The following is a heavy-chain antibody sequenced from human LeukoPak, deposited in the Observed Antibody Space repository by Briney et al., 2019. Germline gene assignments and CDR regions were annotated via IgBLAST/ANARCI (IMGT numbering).Heavy chain of an antibody. CDR1: GGTFSSYA. V-gene: IGHV1-69*13. Sequence: ASVKVSCKASGGTFSSYAISWVRQAPGQGLEWMGGIIPIFGTANYAQKFQGRVTITADESTSTAYMELSSLRSEDTAVYYCARVYGDYDRGYFDYWGQGTLVTVSS. CDR2: IIPIFGTA. J-gene: IGHJ4*02. D-gene: IGHD4-17*01. CDR3: ARVYGDYDRGYFDY.